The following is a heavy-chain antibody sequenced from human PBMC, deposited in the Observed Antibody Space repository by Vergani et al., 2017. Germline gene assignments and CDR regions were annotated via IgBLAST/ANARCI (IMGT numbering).Heavy chain of an antibody. CDR1: GFTFSDYY. D-gene: IGHD5-12*01. V-gene: IGHV3-11*05. Sequence: QVQLVESGGGLVKPGGSLRLSCAASGFTFSDYYMSWIRQAPGKGLEGVSYISSSSSYTNYADSVKGRFTISRDNAKNSLYLQMNSLRAEDTAVYYCARGAWGYDKLGLFDYWGQGTLVTVSS. J-gene: IGHJ4*02. CDR3: ARGAWGYDKLGLFDY. CDR2: ISSSSSYT.